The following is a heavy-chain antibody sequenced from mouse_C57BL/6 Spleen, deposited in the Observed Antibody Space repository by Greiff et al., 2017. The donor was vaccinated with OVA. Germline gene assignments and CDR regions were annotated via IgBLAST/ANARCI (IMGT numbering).Heavy chain of an antibody. CDR1: GFSFTSYG. CDR3: DRKGDGYDRGGWFAY. CDR2: IWSGGST. J-gene: IGHJ3*01. Sequence: VKLMESGPGLVQPSQSLSITCTVSGFSFTSYGVHWVRQSPGKGLEWLGVIWSGGSTDYNAAFISRLSISTDNSKSQVFFKMNSLQAEDTDINDCDRKGDGYDRGGWFAYWGQGTLVTVSA. D-gene: IGHD2-2*01. V-gene: IGHV2-2*01.